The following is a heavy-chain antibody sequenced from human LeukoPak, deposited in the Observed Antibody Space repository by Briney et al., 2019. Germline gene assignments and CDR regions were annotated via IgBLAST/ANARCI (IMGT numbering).Heavy chain of an antibody. CDR2: IIPILGIA. V-gene: IGHV1-69*04. CDR1: GGTFSSYA. Sequence: ASVKVSCKASGGTFSSYAISWVRQAPGQGRDWMGRIIPILGIANYAQKFQGRVTITADKSTSTAYMELSSLRSEDTAVYYCARERLDSFTNWFDPWGQGTLVTVSS. J-gene: IGHJ5*02. D-gene: IGHD2-15*01. CDR3: ARERLDSFTNWFDP.